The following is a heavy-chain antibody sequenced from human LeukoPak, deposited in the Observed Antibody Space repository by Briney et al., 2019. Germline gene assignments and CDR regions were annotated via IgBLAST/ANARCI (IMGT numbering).Heavy chain of an antibody. CDR2: ISSSGSTI. Sequence: GGSLRLSCAASGFTFSSYEMNWVRQAPGKGLEWVSYISSSGSTIYYADSVKGRFTISRDNAKNSLYLQMNSLRAEDTAVYYCAELGITMIGGVWGKGTTITISS. D-gene: IGHD3-10*02. V-gene: IGHV3-48*03. CDR1: GFTFSSYE. J-gene: IGHJ6*04. CDR3: AELGITMIGGV.